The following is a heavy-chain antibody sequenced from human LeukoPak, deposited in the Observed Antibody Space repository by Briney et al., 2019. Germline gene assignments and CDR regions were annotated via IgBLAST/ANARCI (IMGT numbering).Heavy chain of an antibody. D-gene: IGHD1/OR15-1a*01. V-gene: IGHV1-2*02. CDR2: INPNSGGT. Sequence: ASVKVSCKASGYTFTDYYIHWVRQAPGQGLEWVGWINPNSGGTNSAQKFQGRVTITWDTSISTAYMELSRLRSDDTAVYFCTRDFQNKRWFDGPGYYFDFWGQGTLVTVSS. CDR3: TRDFQNKRWFDGPGYYFDF. CDR1: GYTFTDYY. J-gene: IGHJ4*02.